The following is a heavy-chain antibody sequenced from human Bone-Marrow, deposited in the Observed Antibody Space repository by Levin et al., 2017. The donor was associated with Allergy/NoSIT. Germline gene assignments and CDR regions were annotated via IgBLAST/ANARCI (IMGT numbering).Heavy chain of an antibody. J-gene: IGHJ5*02. CDR2: IYSGGST. CDR1: GFTVSSNY. V-gene: IGHV3-53*01. Sequence: PGGSLRLSCAASGFTVSSNYMSWVRQAPGKGLEWVSVIYSGGSTYYADSVKGRFTISRDNSKNTLYLQMNSLRAEDTAVYYCARVMFLLKRITIFGVVTTGNWFDPWGQGTLVTVSS. CDR3: ARVMFLLKRITIFGVVTTGNWFDP. D-gene: IGHD3-3*01.